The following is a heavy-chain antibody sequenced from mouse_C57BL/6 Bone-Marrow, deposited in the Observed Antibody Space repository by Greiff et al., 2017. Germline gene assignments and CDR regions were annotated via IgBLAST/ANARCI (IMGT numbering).Heavy chain of an antibody. V-gene: IGHV1-52*01. Sequence: QVQLKQPGAELVRPGSSVKLSCKASGYTFTSYWMHWVKQRPIQGLEWIGNIDPSDSETHYNQKFKDKATLTVDKPSSTAYMQLSSLTSEDSAVYYCARGGSYWYFDVWGTGTTVTVSS. CDR1: GYTFTSYW. CDR2: IDPSDSET. J-gene: IGHJ1*03. CDR3: ARGGSYWYFDV.